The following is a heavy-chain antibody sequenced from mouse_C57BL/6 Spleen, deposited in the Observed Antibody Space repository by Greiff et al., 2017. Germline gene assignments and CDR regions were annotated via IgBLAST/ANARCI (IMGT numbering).Heavy chain of an antibody. V-gene: IGHV5-4*01. J-gene: IGHJ1*03. D-gene: IGHD1-1*01. CDR2: ISDGGSYT. Sequence: EVQLVESGGGLVKPGGSLKLSCAASGFTFSSYAMSWVRQTPEKRLEWVATISDGGSYTYYPDNVKGRLPISRDNAKNNLYLQMSHLKSEDTAMYYCARGSVNYYGSSYRYFDVWGTGTTVTVSS. CDR3: ARGSVNYYGSSYRYFDV. CDR1: GFTFSSYA.